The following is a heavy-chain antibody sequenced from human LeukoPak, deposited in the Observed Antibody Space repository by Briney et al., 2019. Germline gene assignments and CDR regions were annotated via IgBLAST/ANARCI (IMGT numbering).Heavy chain of an antibody. V-gene: IGHV1-69*02. J-gene: IGHJ5*02. CDR1: GGTFSSYT. D-gene: IGHD2-15*01. Sequence: SVKVFCKAPGGTFSSYTISWVRQAPGQGLEWMGRIIPILGIANYAQKFQGRVTITADKSTSTAYMELSSLRSEDTAVYYCAIGSEGLDNWFDPWGQGTLVTVSS. CDR2: IIPILGIA. CDR3: AIGSEGLDNWFDP.